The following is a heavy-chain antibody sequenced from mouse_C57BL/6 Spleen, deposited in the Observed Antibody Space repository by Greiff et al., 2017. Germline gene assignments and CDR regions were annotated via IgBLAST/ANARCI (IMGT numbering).Heavy chain of an antibody. J-gene: IGHJ4*01. CDR3: AREEYLEAMDY. V-gene: IGHV1-80*01. CDR1: GYAFRRYW. CDR2: IYPGDGDT. D-gene: IGHD5-2*01. Sequence: FQLQQSGAELVKPGASVKISCKASGYAFRRYWMNWVKQRPGKGLEWIGQIYPGDGDTNSNGKFKGKATLTADKSSRTDYVQSRRLTSEDAAVYFCAREEYLEAMDYWGQGTSVTVSS.